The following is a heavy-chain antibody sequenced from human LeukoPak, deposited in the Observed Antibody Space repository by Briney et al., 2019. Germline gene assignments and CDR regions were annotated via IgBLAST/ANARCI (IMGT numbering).Heavy chain of an antibody. Sequence: PGRSLRLSCAASGFTFDDYAMHWVRQAPGKGLEWVSGISWNSGGIGYADSVKGRFTISRDNAKNSLYLQMNSLRAEDTAVFYCARELGQVAATDYWGQGTLVTVSS. CDR1: GFTFDDYA. J-gene: IGHJ4*02. CDR3: ARELGQVAATDY. CDR2: ISWNSGGI. V-gene: IGHV3-9*01. D-gene: IGHD2-15*01.